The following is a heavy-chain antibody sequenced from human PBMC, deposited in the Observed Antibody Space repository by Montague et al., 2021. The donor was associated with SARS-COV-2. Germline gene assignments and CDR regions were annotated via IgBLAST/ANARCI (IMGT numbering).Heavy chain of an antibody. CDR3: ARDGSGSYSNDYYYGMDV. CDR1: GFTFSSYW. Sequence: SLRLSCAASGFTFSSYWMTWVRQAPGKGLEWVANIKEDGSERYCVDSVKGRFTISRDNAENSLYLQMNSLRAEDTAVYYCARDGSGSYSNDYYYGMDVWGQGTTVTVSS. CDR2: IKEDGSER. J-gene: IGHJ6*02. D-gene: IGHD3-10*01. V-gene: IGHV3-7*01.